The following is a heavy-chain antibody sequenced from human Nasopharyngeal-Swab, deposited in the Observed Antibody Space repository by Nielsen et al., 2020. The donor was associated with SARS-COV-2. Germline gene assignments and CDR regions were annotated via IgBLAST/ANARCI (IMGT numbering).Heavy chain of an antibody. D-gene: IGHD6-25*01. CDR1: GGSISSYY. CDR3: ARDSSGWHY. J-gene: IGHJ4*02. CDR2: FFYSGTP. Sequence: GSLRLSCTVSGGSISSYYWSWVRQPPGKGLEWIGNFFYSGTPNYNPSLKSRVTISVDAPRNQFSLRLNSVTSADTAMYYCARDSSGWHYWGQGTLVTASS. V-gene: IGHV4-59*01.